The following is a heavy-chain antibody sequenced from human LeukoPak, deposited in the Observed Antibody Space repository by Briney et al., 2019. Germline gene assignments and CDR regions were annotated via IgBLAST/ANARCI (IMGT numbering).Heavy chain of an antibody. Sequence: GGSLRLSCAASGFIFDDYAMNWVRQAPGKGLEWVSGLSGSGGSTDYADSVKGRFTVSRDNSKNTLFLQMNSLRAEDTAIYYCAKERDYGPADYWGQGTLVTVSS. D-gene: IGHD4/OR15-4a*01. J-gene: IGHJ4*02. V-gene: IGHV3-23*01. CDR1: GFIFDDYA. CDR2: LSGSGGST. CDR3: AKERDYGPADY.